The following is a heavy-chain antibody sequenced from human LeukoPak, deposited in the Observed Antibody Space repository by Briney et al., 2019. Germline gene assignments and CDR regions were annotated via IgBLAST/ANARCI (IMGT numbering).Heavy chain of an antibody. CDR3: ARHDSSSYRTTSYFDY. CDR2: INPNSGGT. V-gene: IGHV1-2*02. D-gene: IGHD6-6*01. CDR1: GYTFTGYY. J-gene: IGHJ4*02. Sequence: GASVKVSCKASGYTFTGYYMHWVRQAPGQGLEWMGWINPNSGGTNYAQKFQGRVTMTRDTSISTAYMELSSLRSEDTAVYYCARHDSSSYRTTSYFDYWGQGTLVTVSS.